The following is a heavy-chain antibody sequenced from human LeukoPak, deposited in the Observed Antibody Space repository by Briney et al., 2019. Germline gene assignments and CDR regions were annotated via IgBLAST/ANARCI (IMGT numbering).Heavy chain of an antibody. V-gene: IGHV5-10-1*01. CDR1: GSSFTSFW. Sequence: GGSLKISCQGSGSSFTSFWINWVRQLPGKGLEWMGRIDPSDSYTNYSPSCQGHVTISADKSISTAYLQWSSLKASDTAIYYCARWRRLDYWGQGTLVTVSS. CDR3: ARWRRLDY. CDR2: IDPSDSYT. J-gene: IGHJ4*02.